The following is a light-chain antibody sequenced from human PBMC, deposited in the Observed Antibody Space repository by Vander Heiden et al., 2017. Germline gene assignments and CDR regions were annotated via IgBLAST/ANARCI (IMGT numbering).Light chain of an antibody. CDR3: QQYYGYLPS. V-gene: IGKV1-5*03. CDR1: QSISSW. CDR2: KAS. Sequence: DIQMTQSPSTLSASVADRVTITCRASQSISSWLASYQQKPGKAPKLLIYKASSLESGVPSRFSGSGSGTEFTLSIIILQPDDFATYYCQQYYGYLPSFGQGTRLEMK. J-gene: IGKJ1*01.